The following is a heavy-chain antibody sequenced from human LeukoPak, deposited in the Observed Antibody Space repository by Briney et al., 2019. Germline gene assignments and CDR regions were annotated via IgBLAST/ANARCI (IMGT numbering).Heavy chain of an antibody. CDR3: AREGYSYGLGLWFDP. CDR1: GGSISSGDYY. CDR2: IYYSGST. J-gene: IGHJ5*02. Sequence: SQTLSLTCTVSGGSISSGDYYWSRIRQPPGKGLEWIGYIYYSGSTYYNPSLKSRVTISVDTSKNQFSLKLSSVTAADTAVYYCAREGYSYGLGLWFDPWGQGTLVNVSS. V-gene: IGHV4-30-4*01. D-gene: IGHD5-18*01.